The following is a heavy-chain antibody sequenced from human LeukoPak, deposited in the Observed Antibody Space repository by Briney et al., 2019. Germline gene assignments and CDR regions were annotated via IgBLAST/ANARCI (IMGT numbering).Heavy chain of an antibody. Sequence: LSLTCTVSGGSIRSGSYYWSWIRQAPGKGLEWVSYISSSGSTIYYADSVKGRFTISRDNAKNSLYLQMNSLRAEDTAVYYCARAFSSGWYGDYWGQGTLVTVSS. J-gene: IGHJ4*02. CDR2: ISSSGSTI. D-gene: IGHD6-19*01. CDR1: GGSIRSGSYY. CDR3: ARAFSSGWYGDY. V-gene: IGHV3-11*01.